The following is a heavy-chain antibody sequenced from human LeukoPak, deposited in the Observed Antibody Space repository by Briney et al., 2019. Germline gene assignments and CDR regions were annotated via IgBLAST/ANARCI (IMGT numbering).Heavy chain of an antibody. J-gene: IGHJ4*02. Sequence: SETLSLTCAVSGASVSGSNYYWGWIRQPPGKGLEWIGNIYSSGSTYYNASLQSRVTISIDTSKNQFSLRLNSVTAADTAMYYCAKSGSYGLIDYWGQGTRVTASS. CDR1: GASVSGSNYY. CDR3: AKSGSYGLIDY. D-gene: IGHD1-26*01. CDR2: IYSSGST. V-gene: IGHV4-39*01.